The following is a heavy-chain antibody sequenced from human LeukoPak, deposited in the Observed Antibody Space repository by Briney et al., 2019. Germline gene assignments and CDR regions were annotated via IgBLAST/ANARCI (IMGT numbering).Heavy chain of an antibody. V-gene: IGHV3-33*08. CDR2: IWYDGSNK. CDR1: GFTFSRAW. J-gene: IGHJ4*02. CDR3: ARDFYDSSGYYPE. Sequence: GGSLRLSCAASGFTFSRAWMSWVRQAPGKGLEWVAVIWYDGSNKYYADSVKGRFTISRDNSKNTLYLQMNSLRAEDTAVYYCARDFYDSSGYYPEWGQGTLVTVSS. D-gene: IGHD3-22*01.